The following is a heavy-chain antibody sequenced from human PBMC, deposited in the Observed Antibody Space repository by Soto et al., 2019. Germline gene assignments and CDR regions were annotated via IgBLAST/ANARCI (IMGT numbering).Heavy chain of an antibody. Sequence: ASVKVSCKASGYTFTSYAMHWVRQAPGQRLEWMGWINAGNGNTKYSQKSQGRVTITRDTSASTAYMELSSLRSEDTAVYYCAREAYGKLSAFDIWGQGTMVTVS. V-gene: IGHV1-3*01. D-gene: IGHD4-17*01. CDR3: AREAYGKLSAFDI. CDR1: GYTFTSYA. J-gene: IGHJ3*02. CDR2: INAGNGNT.